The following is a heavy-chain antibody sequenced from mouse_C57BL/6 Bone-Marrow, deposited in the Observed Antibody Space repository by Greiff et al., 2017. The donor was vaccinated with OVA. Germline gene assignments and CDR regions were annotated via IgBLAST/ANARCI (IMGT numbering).Heavy chain of an antibody. D-gene: IGHD1-1*01. CDR3: TRYYYGSSYGYFDY. J-gene: IGHJ2*01. CDR2: IAPETGGT. V-gene: IGHV1-15*01. Sequence: VQLQQSGAELVRPGASVTLSCKASGYTFTDYEMHWVKQTPVHGLEWIGAIAPETGGTAYNQKFKGKAILTADKSSSTAYMELRSLTSEDSAVYYCTRYYYGSSYGYFDYWGQGTTLTVSS. CDR1: GYTFTDYE.